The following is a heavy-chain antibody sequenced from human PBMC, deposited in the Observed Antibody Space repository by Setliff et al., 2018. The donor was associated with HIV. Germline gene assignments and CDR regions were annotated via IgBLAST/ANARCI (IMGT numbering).Heavy chain of an antibody. J-gene: IGHJ4*02. V-gene: IGHV4-61*09. CDR2: IYTSGST. D-gene: IGHD2-21*01. CDR3: ARVHLYDATAYYSSFES. Sequence: SETLSLTCNVSGGSISSGGYYWSWIRQPAGKGLEWIGHIYTSGSTNYNPSLKSRVTISIDTSKNQFSLKLSSVTAADTAVYFCARVHLYDATAYYSSFESWGPGILVTVSS. CDR1: GGSISSGGYY.